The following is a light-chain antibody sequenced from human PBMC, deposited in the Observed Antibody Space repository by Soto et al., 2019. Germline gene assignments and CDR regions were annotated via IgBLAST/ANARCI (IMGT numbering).Light chain of an antibody. Sequence: EIVLTQSPATLSLSPGERATLSCRARQSVSRYLAWYQQKPGQAPRLLIHDVSNRATGVPARFSGSGSGTDFSLTISSLEPEDFAVYYCQQLKTFGQGTKLEIK. V-gene: IGKV3-11*01. J-gene: IGKJ2*01. CDR2: DVS. CDR1: QSVSRY. CDR3: QQLKT.